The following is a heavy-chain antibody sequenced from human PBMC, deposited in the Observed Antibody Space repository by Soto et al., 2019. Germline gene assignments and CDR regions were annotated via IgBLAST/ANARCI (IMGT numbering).Heavy chain of an antibody. CDR1: GDSVSSNSAA. J-gene: IGHJ6*02. Sequence: PSQTLSLTCAISGDSVSSNSAAWNWIRQSPSRGLEWLGRTYYRSKWYNDYAVSVKSRITINPDTSKNQFSLQLNSVTPEDTAVYYCARGAGYSGYDFNYYYYGMDVWGQGTTVTVSS. V-gene: IGHV6-1*01. CDR3: ARGAGYSGYDFNYYYYGMDV. D-gene: IGHD5-12*01. CDR2: TYYRSKWYN.